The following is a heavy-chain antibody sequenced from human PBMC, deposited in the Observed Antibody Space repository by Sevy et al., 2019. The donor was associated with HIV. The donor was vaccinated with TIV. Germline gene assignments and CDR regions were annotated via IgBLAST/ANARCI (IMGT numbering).Heavy chain of an antibody. CDR2: ISYDGSNK. CDR1: GFTFISYS. Sequence: GGSLRLSCAASGFTFISYSIHWVRQAPGQGLEWVAGISYDGSNKYYAKSVKGRLTVSRDNSKNTLYLQMNSLRPEDTAVYYCARGHDYGDYDNWLDPWGQGTLVTVSS. CDR3: ARGHDYGDYDNWLDP. V-gene: IGHV3-30*03. J-gene: IGHJ5*02. D-gene: IGHD4-17*01.